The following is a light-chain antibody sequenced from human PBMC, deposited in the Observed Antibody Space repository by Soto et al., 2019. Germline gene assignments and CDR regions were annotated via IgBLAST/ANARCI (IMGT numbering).Light chain of an antibody. J-gene: IGKJ4*01. CDR2: AAS. CDR3: LKHSSYPLN. Sequence: DIQMTQSPSSLSASVGDRVTITCRASQGIRNALGWYQQKPGKAPKRLIYAASSLQSGVPSRFSGTGAGAEFTLTFSSLQPEDFATYYCLKHSSYPLNFGGGTQGPIK. CDR1: QGIRNA. V-gene: IGKV1-17*01.